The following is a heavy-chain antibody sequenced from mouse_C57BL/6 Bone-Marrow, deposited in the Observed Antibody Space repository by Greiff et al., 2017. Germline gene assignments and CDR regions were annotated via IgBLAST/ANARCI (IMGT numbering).Heavy chain of an antibody. CDR1: YTFSRRVH. V-gene: IGHV1-87*01. CDR2: GQGLAWIG. Sequence: QVQLQQSGPELARPWASVKISCQAFYTFSRRVHFAIRDTNYWMQWVKQRPGQGLAWIGAIYPGNGDTSYNQKFKGKATSTAYKTSSTAYVQLRSLTSEDSAVYYCALWDKSFAYWGKGTLVTVSA. CDR3: SEDSAVYYCALWDKSFAY. D-gene: IGHD4-1*01. J-gene: IGHJ3*01.